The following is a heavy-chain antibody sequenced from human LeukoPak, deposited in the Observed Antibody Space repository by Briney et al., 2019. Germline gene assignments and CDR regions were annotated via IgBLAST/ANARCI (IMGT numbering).Heavy chain of an antibody. Sequence: PGGSLRLSCAASGFTFSSYAMNWVRQAPGKGLEWVSVISGSGVNTYYADSVKGRFTISRDNSKNTLYLQMNSLRVDDTAVYSCAKGSHGYSSLSADYRGQGTLVTVSS. CDR1: GFTFSSYA. CDR3: AKGSHGYSSLSADY. V-gene: IGHV3-23*01. D-gene: IGHD6-19*01. CDR2: ISGSGVNT. J-gene: IGHJ4*01.